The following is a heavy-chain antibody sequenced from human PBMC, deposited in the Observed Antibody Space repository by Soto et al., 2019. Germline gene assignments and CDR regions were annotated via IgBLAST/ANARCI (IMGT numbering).Heavy chain of an antibody. D-gene: IGHD6-13*01. J-gene: IGHJ3*02. V-gene: IGHV3-33*01. CDR1: GFTFSSYG. Sequence: GGSLRLSCAASGFTFSSYGLHWVRQAPGKGLEWVAVIWYDGSNKYYADSVKGRFTISRDNSKNTLYLQMNSLRAEDTAVYYCATIAAAANDAFDIWGQGTMVTVSS. CDR2: IWYDGSNK. CDR3: ATIAAAANDAFDI.